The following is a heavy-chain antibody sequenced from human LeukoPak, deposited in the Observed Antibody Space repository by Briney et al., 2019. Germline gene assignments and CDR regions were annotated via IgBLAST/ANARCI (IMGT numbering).Heavy chain of an antibody. CDR1: GGSIRRSTYY. D-gene: IGHD2-15*01. J-gene: IGHJ4*02. CDR3: ARHDGYNGGNSFFDY. V-gene: IGHV4-39*01. Sequence: SETLSLTCTVSGGSIRRSTYYWGWIRQPPGKGLEWIGSIYYSGGTYYKPSLKSRVTISVDTSKNQFSLKLSSVTAADTAVYYCARHDGYNGGNSFFDYWGQGTLVTVSS. CDR2: IYYSGGT.